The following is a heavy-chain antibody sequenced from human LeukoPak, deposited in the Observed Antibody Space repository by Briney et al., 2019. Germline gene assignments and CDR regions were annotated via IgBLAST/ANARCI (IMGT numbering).Heavy chain of an antibody. J-gene: IGHJ5*02. CDR2: IYYSGNT. CDR1: GGSISSSAYY. CDR3: ALLVPTTDNWFDP. D-gene: IGHD2-2*01. Sequence: SETLSLTCTVSGGSISSSAYYWGWIRQPPGKGLEWIGSIYYSGNTYYKPSLKSRAIISIDTSKNQFSLKLTSVTAADTAVYYCALLVPTTDNWFDPWGQGTLVTVSS. V-gene: IGHV4-39*07.